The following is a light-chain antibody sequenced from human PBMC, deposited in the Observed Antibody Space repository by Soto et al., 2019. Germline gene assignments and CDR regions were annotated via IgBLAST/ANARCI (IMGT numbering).Light chain of an antibody. CDR1: QPISSW. CDR3: QQYENYWT. CDR2: DAS. J-gene: IGKJ1*01. V-gene: IGKV1-5*01. Sequence: DIQMTQSPPTLSASVGDRVTITCRASQPISSWLAWYHQKPGKAPKLLIYDASNLESGVPSRFSGSGSGTDFTLTISSLQTEDFGIYYCQQYENYWTFGQGTKVEIK.